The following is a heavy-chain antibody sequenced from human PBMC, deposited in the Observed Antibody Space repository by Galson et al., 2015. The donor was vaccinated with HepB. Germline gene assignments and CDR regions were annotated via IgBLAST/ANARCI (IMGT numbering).Heavy chain of an antibody. CDR2: INPNSGDT. CDR1: GYSFTGHF. CDR3: ARCGYNTAYARSDY. V-gene: IGHV1-2*02. D-gene: IGHD5-18*01. J-gene: IGHJ4*02. Sequence: SVKVSCKASGYSFTGHFIHWVRQAPGQGLEWMGWINPNSGDTNSAQKFQDRVTMTRDTSISTVYMELRGLRSDDTAFYYCARCGYNTAYARSDYWGQGTLVTVSS.